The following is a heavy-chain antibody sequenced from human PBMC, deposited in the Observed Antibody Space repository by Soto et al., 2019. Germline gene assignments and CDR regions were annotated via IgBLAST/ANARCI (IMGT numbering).Heavy chain of an antibody. CDR2: IYPGDSDI. V-gene: IGHV5-51*01. J-gene: IGHJ1*01. Sequence: EVQLVQSGAEVKKPGESLKISCKGSGYSFTSYWIGWVRQMPGKGLEWIGIIYPGDSDIKYSPSFQGQVTISADKSTSTAYLQWNSLKASDTAMYYCARHPGIYCIAGSCSSGYFQHWGKGNLVSVSS. CDR3: ARHPGIYCIAGSCSSGYFQH. CDR1: GYSFTSYW. D-gene: IGHD2-15*01.